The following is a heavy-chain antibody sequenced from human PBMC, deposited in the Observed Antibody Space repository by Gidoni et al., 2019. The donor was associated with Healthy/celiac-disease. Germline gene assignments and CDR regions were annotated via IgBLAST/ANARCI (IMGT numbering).Heavy chain of an antibody. Sequence: EVQLVESGGGLVTPGGSLRLSCAASGFTVSSLYMSWVRQAPGKGLGWVSVIYSGGSTYYADSVKGRFTIARDNSKNTLYLQMNSLRAEDTAVYYCARDDYGDSRGYYYYYMDVWGKGTTVTVSS. D-gene: IGHD4-17*01. CDR1: GFTVSSLY. V-gene: IGHV3-66*01. CDR3: ARDDYGDSRGYYYYYMDV. CDR2: IYSGGST. J-gene: IGHJ6*03.